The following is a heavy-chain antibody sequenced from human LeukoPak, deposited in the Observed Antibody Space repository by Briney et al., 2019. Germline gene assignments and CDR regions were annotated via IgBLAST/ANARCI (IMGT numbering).Heavy chain of an antibody. CDR2: INHRATT. D-gene: IGHD3-22*01. CDR1: GGSFSGYY. V-gene: IGHV4-34*01. Sequence: SETLSLTCAVYGGSFSGYYWSWIRQPQGKGLEWMGEINHRATTTYHPSLNSPLTISVHTSKNQFSLKLISVTPADTAVYYCARDHYDSSGYSLHAFDIWGQGTMVTVSS. J-gene: IGHJ3*02. CDR3: ARDHYDSSGYSLHAFDI.